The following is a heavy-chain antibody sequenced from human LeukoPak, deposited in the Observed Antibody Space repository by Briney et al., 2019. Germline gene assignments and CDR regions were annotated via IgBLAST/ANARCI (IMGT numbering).Heavy chain of an antibody. CDR3: ARAYSSSWYAGLNWFDP. V-gene: IGHV4-4*02. J-gene: IGHJ5*02. CDR1: GGSISSSNW. D-gene: IGHD6-13*01. Sequence: SGTLSLTCAVSGGSISSSNWWSWVRQPPEKGLEWIGEIYHSGSTNYNPSLKSRVTISVDKSKNQFSLKLSSVTAADTAVYYCARAYSSSWYAGLNWFDPWGQGTLVTVSS. CDR2: IYHSGST.